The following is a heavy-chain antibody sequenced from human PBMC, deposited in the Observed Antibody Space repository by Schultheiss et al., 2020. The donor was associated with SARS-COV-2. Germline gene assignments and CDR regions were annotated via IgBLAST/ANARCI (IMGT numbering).Heavy chain of an antibody. Sequence: GGSLRLSCAASGFTFSNAWMSWVRQAPGKGLEWVSAISGSGGSTYYADSVKGRFTMSRDNAKNSLYLQMNSLRAEDTAVYYCAREEDNGGYRFDYWGQGTRVTVSS. CDR1: GFTFSNAW. CDR3: AREEDNGGYRFDY. J-gene: IGHJ4*02. CDR2: ISGSGGST. V-gene: IGHV3-23*01. D-gene: IGHD3-22*01.